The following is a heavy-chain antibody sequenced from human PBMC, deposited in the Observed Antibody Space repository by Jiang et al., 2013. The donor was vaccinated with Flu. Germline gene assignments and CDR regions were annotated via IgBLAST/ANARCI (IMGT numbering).Heavy chain of an antibody. J-gene: IGHJ5*02. Sequence: LSCAASGFTFSSYGMHWVRQAPGKGLEWVAVIWYDGSNKYYADSVKGRFTISRDNSKNTLYLQMNSLRAEDTAVYYCARDLLVVVPAAMARGWFDPWGQGTLVTVSS. CDR1: GFTFSSYG. D-gene: IGHD2-2*01. V-gene: IGHV3-33*01. CDR2: IWYDGSNK. CDR3: ARDLLVVVPAAMARGWFDP.